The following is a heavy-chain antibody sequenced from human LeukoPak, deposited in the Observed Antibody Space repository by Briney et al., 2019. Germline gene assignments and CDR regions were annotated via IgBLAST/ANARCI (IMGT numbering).Heavy chain of an antibody. D-gene: IGHD3-9*01. Sequence: ASXFTLVDYGVGWVRQAPGRGLQWVGFIIGKAYGGTTEYAASVKGRFSISRDDSNTIAYLHMNSLKTEDTAVYYCVRDKDWSYDYWGQGTLVTVSS. CDR1: XFTLVDYG. V-gene: IGHV3-49*04. J-gene: IGHJ4*02. CDR3: VRDKDWSYDY. CDR2: IIGKAYGGTT.